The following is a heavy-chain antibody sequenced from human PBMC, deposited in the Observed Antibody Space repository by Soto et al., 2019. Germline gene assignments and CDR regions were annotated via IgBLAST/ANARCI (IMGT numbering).Heavy chain of an antibody. V-gene: IGHV4-31*03. Sequence: SETLSLTCTVSGGSISSGGYCWSWIRQHPGKGLEWIGYIYYSGSTYYNPSLKSRVTISVDTSKNQFSLKLSSVTAADTAVYYCAREQYYDILTGCRTNDAFDILGQGTMVTVSS. CDR3: AREQYYDILTGCRTNDAFDI. J-gene: IGHJ3*02. D-gene: IGHD3-9*01. CDR1: GGSISSGGYC. CDR2: IYYSGST.